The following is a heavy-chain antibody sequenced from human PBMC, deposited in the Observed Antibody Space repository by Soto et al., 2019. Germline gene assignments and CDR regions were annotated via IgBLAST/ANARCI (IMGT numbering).Heavy chain of an antibody. CDR2: IDWDDDK. D-gene: IGHD6-13*01. Sequence: SGPTLVNPTQTLTLTCTFSGFSLSTSGMCVSWIRQPPGKALEWLALIDWDDDKYYSTSLKTRLTISKDTSKNQVVLTMTNMDPVDTATYYCARIPPDRGSSFPFYYYGMDVWGQGTTVTVSS. CDR1: GFSLSTSGMC. V-gene: IGHV2-70*01. J-gene: IGHJ6*02. CDR3: ARIPPDRGSSFPFYYYGMDV.